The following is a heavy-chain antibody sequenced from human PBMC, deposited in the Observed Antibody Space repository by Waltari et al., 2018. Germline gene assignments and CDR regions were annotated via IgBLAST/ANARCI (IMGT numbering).Heavy chain of an antibody. Sequence: QVQLQESGPGLVKPSETLSLTCTVSGGSISSYYWSWLRQPPGKGLEWIGYIYYSGSTNYNPSLKSRVTISVDTSKNQFSLKLSSVTAADTAVYYCARVGSSSLYYYYYYMDVWGKGTTVTVSS. V-gene: IGHV4-59*01. CDR2: IYYSGST. D-gene: IGHD6-6*01. CDR1: GGSISSYY. J-gene: IGHJ6*03. CDR3: ARVGSSSLYYYYYYMDV.